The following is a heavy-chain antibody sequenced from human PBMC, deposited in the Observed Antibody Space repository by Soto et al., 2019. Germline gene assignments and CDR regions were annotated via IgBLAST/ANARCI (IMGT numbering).Heavy chain of an antibody. J-gene: IGHJ6*02. CDR3: ARAPHDSSGYYTTLEDSYYYGMDV. V-gene: IGHV4-59*01. CDR1: GGSIRSYY. D-gene: IGHD3-22*01. CDR2: IYYSGST. Sequence: SETLSVTCTVAGGSIRSYYWSWIRQPPGKGLEWIGYIYYSGSTKYNPSLKSRVTISEDTSKNQFSLKMSSVTAADTAVYYCARAPHDSSGYYTTLEDSYYYGMDVWGQGTTVTVSS.